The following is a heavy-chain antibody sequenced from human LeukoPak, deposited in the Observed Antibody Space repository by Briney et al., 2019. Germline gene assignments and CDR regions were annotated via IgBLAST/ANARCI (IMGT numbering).Heavy chain of an antibody. V-gene: IGHV4-59*12. CDR3: ARGGTTVVTTVYFDY. D-gene: IGHD4-23*01. Sequence: KTSETLSLTCTVSGGSISSYYWSWIRQPPGKGLEWIGYIYHSGSTYYNPSLKSRVTISVDRSKNQFSLKLSSVTAADTAVYYCARGGTTVVTTVYFDYWGQGTLVTVSS. CDR2: IYHSGST. CDR1: GGSISSYY. J-gene: IGHJ4*02.